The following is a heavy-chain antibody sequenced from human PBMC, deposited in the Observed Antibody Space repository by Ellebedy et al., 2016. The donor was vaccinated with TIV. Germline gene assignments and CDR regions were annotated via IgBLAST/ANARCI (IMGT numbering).Heavy chain of an antibody. CDR1: GFTIISHW. D-gene: IGHD3-22*01. CDR2: INQDGRET. V-gene: IGHV3-7*03. Sequence: PGGSLRLSCAASGFTIISHWMSWVRQAPGKGLEWVANINQDGRETYYADSVKGRFSISRDNAKNSLYLQMDSLRADDTAVYYCGRPSPYFYDRGVSGYWGRGTLVTVSS. J-gene: IGHJ4*02. CDR3: GRPSPYFYDRGVSGY.